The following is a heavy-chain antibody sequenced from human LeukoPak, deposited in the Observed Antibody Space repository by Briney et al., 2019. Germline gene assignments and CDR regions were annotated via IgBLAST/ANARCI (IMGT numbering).Heavy chain of an antibody. V-gene: IGHV1-18*01. CDR2: ISSYNGQT. Sequence: ASVKVSCKASGYTFSSHGFSWVRQAPGHGLEWMGWISSYNGQTNYAQIFQGGVTLTTDASTSTAYMERQSLRSDDTAVYYCARGGDVFDVWGQGTMVTVSS. CDR3: ARGGDVFDV. CDR1: GYTFSSHG. D-gene: IGHD3-16*01. J-gene: IGHJ3*01.